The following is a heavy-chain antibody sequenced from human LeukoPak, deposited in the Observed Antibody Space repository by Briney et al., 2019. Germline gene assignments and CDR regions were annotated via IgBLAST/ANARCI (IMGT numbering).Heavy chain of an antibody. D-gene: IGHD1-7*01. CDR3: ARSYNWNYGPSPYYFDY. J-gene: IGHJ4*02. V-gene: IGHV1-8*01. CDR2: MNPNSGNT. CDR1: GYTFTSYD. Sequence: GASVKVSCTASGYTFTSYDINWVRPATGQGLEWMGWMNPNSGNTGYAQKFQGRVTMTRNTSISTAYMELSSLRSEDMAVYYCARSYNWNYGPSPYYFDYWGQGTLVTVSS.